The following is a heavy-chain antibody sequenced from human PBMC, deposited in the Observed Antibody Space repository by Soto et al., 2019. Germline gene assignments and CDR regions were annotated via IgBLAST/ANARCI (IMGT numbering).Heavy chain of an antibody. J-gene: IGHJ6*02. CDR3: SRGDATKIVVTTYYGMDV. CDR2: IIPVFGTA. D-gene: IGHD4-17*01. Sequence: ASVKVACKASGGTLRNYGISWVRQAPGQGGEWMGGIIPVFGTANYAQKFQGRVTITADESTSTVYMDVTSLRSEDTAVYYCSRGDATKIVVTTYYGMDVWGQGTTVTVSS. CDR1: GGTLRNYG. V-gene: IGHV1-69*13.